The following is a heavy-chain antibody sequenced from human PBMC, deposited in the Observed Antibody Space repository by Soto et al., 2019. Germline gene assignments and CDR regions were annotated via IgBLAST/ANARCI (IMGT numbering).Heavy chain of an antibody. Sequence: VGSLRLSCAASGFTFSSYAMSWVRQAPGKGLEWVSAISGSGGSTYYADSVKGRFTISRDNSKNTLYLQMNSLRAEDTAVYYCAKGPLVGATTPSDYWGQGTLVTVSS. CDR1: GFTFSSYA. CDR2: ISGSGGST. J-gene: IGHJ4*02. V-gene: IGHV3-23*01. CDR3: AKGPLVGATTPSDY. D-gene: IGHD1-26*01.